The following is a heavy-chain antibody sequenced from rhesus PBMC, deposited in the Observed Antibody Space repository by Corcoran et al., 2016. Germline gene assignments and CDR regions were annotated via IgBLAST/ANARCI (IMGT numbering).Heavy chain of an antibody. V-gene: IGHV4S10*01. CDR3: ARVYSSGWYYFDY. CDR2: IYGSSTST. J-gene: IGHJ4*01. Sequence: QVQLQESGPGVVKTSETLSLTCAVSGGSISDSYRWSWIRQPPGKGLVWIAYIYGSSTSTNYNPSCKSRVTMSKDTAQYQFSLKLSLLAAADTAVYDCARVYSSGWYYFDYWGQGVLVTVSS. D-gene: IGHD6-31*01. CDR1: GGSISDSYR.